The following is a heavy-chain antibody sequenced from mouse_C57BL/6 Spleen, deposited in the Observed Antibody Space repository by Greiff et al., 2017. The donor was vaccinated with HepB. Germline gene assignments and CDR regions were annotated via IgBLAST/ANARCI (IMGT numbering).Heavy chain of an antibody. CDR2: IYPGDGDT. CDR1: GYAFSSSW. J-gene: IGHJ2*01. CDR3: ARWPVVDHYFDY. Sequence: QVQLQQSGPELVKPGASVKISCKASGYAFSSSWMNWVKQRPGKGLEWIGRIYPGDGDTKYNGKFKGKATLTADKSSSTAYMQLSSLTSEDSAVYFCARWPVVDHYFDYWGQGTTLTVSS. D-gene: IGHD1-1*01. V-gene: IGHV1-82*01.